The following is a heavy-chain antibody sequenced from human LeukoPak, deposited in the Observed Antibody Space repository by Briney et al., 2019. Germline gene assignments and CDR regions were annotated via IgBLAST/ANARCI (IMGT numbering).Heavy chain of an antibody. CDR1: GGSISSYY. D-gene: IGHD5-18*01. V-gene: IGHV4-59*01. CDR3: AREVRDDTAMVTYYFDY. J-gene: IGHJ4*02. Sequence: SETLSLTCTVSGGSISSYYWSWIRQPPGKGLEWIGYIYYSGSTNYNPSLKSRVTISVDTSKNQFSLKLSSVTAADTAVYYCAREVRDDTAMVTYYFDYWGQGTLVTVSS. CDR2: IYYSGST.